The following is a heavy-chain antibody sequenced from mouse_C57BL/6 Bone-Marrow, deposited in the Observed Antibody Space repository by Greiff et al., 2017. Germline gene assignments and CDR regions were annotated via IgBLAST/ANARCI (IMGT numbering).Heavy chain of an antibody. Sequence: VQLQESGAELVKPGASVKISCKASGYAFSSYWMNWVKQRPGKGLEWIGQIYPGDGDTNYNGKFKGKATLTADKSSSTAYMQLSSLTSEDSAVYFCARSRWSYYFDYWGQGTTLTVSS. CDR1: GYAFSSYW. J-gene: IGHJ2*01. CDR3: ARSRWSYYFDY. V-gene: IGHV1-80*01. CDR2: IYPGDGDT. D-gene: IGHD2-3*01.